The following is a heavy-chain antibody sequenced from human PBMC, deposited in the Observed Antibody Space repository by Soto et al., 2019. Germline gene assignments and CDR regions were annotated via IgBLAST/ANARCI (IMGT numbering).Heavy chain of an antibody. Sequence: GESLKISCKGSVYSFTSYWISWVRQMAGKGLEWMGRIDPSDSYTNYSPSFQGHVTISADKSISTAYLQWSSLKASDTAMYYCARLEGGRQLVNWFDSWGQGTLVTVSS. D-gene: IGHD6-13*01. V-gene: IGHV5-10-1*01. CDR1: VYSFTSYW. CDR3: ARLEGGRQLVNWFDS. J-gene: IGHJ5*01. CDR2: IDPSDSYT.